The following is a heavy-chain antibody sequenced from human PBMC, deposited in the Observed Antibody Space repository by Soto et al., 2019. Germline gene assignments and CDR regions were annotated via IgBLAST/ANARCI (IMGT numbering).Heavy chain of an antibody. V-gene: IGHV4-39*01. CDR1: GGSISSSSYY. Sequence: QLQLQESGPGLVKPSETLSLTCTVSGGSISSSSYYWGWIRQPPGKGLEWIWSIYYSGSTYFNPSLKSRVTISVDTSKNQFSLKLIAVSAADTAVYYCARHGCRGGSCYSGVDWFDPWGQGTLVTVSS. J-gene: IGHJ5*02. CDR2: IYYSGST. D-gene: IGHD2-15*01. CDR3: ARHGCRGGSCYSGVDWFDP.